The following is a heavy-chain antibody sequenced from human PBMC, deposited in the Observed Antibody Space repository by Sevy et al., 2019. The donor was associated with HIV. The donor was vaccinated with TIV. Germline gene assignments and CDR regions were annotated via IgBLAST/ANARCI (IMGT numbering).Heavy chain of an antibody. CDR2: ISGSGGST. CDR3: AKDPDLFGNH. J-gene: IGHJ5*02. CDR1: GFTFSSYA. Sequence: GESLKISCAASGFTFSSYAMSWVRQAPGKGLEWVSAISGSGGSTYYADSVKGRFTISRDNSKNTLYLQMNSLRAEDTAVYYCAKDPDLFGNHWGQGTLVTVSS. D-gene: IGHD2-21*01. V-gene: IGHV3-23*01.